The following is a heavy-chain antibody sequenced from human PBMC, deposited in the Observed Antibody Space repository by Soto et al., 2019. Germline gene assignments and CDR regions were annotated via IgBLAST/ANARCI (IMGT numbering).Heavy chain of an antibody. V-gene: IGHV3-23*01. D-gene: IGHD3-22*01. CDR2: ISGSGGST. J-gene: IGHJ5*02. Sequence: GGSLRLSCAASGFTFSSYAMSWVRQAPGKGLEWVSAISGSGGSTYYADSVKGRFTISRDNSKNTLYLQMNSLRAEDTAVYYCAKDWGPVAMILVVITIPWFDPWGQGTLVTVSS. CDR1: GFTFSSYA. CDR3: AKDWGPVAMILVVITIPWFDP.